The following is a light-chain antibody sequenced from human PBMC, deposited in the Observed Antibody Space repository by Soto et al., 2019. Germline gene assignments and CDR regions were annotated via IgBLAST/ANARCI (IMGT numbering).Light chain of an antibody. CDR3: CSYAGSYLYV. CDR1: SSDIGGYNY. CDR2: DVS. V-gene: IGLV2-11*01. J-gene: IGLJ1*01. Sequence: QSVLTQPRSVSGSPGQSVTISCTGTSSDIGGYNYVSWYQQNPGRAPKLVIYDVSYRPSGVPDRFSGSKSGNTASLTISGLQAEDEADYSCCSYAGSYLYVFGSGTKVTVL.